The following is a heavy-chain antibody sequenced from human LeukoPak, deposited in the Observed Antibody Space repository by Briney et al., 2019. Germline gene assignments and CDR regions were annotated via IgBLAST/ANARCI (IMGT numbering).Heavy chain of an antibody. Sequence: WVRPDHEKEHEWMGWISGYSGNTNYAQKLQGRVTMTTDTSTSTAYMELRSLRSDDTAVYYCARTAGYSSGWFDYWGQGTLVTVSS. CDR2: ISGYSGNT. D-gene: IGHD6-19*01. V-gene: IGHV1-18*01. J-gene: IGHJ4*02. CDR3: ARTAGYSSGWFDY.